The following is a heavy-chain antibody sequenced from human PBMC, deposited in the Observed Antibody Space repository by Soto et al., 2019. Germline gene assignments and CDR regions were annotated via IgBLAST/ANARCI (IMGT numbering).Heavy chain of an antibody. CDR1: GFRLSDLS. D-gene: IGHD2-2*01. Sequence: GGSLRLSCAASGFRLSDLSSTRLRHDQGRGRGWVSKFIGGGCSTYYAARVKGRFTVSRDNAKNSVYRQMNSLRAEDTAVYYCASDPFHYASGFWGQGTLVTVS. CDR3: ASDPFHYASGF. V-gene: IGHV3-11*01. J-gene: IGHJ4*02. CDR2: FIGGGCST.